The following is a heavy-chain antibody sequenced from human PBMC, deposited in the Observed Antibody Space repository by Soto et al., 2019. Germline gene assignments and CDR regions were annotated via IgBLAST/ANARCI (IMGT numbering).Heavy chain of an antibody. V-gene: IGHV3-43*01. CDR1: GFTFDDYT. J-gene: IGHJ6*02. CDR2: ISWDGGST. CDR3: AKDLLEWSPFGRERDYGMDV. D-gene: IGHD3-3*01. Sequence: PGGSLRLSCAASGFTFDDYTMHWVRQAPGKGLEWVSLISWDGGSTYYADSVKGRFTISRDNSKNSLYLQMNSLRTEDTALYYCAKDLLEWSPFGRERDYGMDVWGQGTTVTVSS.